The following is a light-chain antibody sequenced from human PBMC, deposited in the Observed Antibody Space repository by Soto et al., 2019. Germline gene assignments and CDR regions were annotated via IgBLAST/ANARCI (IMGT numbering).Light chain of an antibody. CDR2: GAS. CDR3: QQYNNWPWT. CDR1: QSVSSN. V-gene: IGKV3-15*01. J-gene: IGKJ1*01. Sequence: EIVVTQSPATLSVSPWERATLSCMASQSVSSNLAWYQQKPGQAPRLLIYGASTRATGVPARFSGSGSGTEFTLTISSLQSEDFAVYYCQQYNNWPWTFGQGTKVDIK.